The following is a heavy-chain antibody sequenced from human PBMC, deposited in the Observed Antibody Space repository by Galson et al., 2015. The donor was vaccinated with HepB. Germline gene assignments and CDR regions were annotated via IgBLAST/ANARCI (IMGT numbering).Heavy chain of an antibody. V-gene: IGHV1-69*13. Sequence: SVKVSCKASGGTFKSHAINWVRQAPGQGREWMGGILPVFGLTDYADKFQGRVTIRADESTSTAYMEVTSLRSDDTAFYFCAIGAVIAAGHVFLREWGQGTLVTVSS. CDR1: GGTFKSHA. CDR2: ILPVFGLT. CDR3: AIGAVIAAGHVFLRE. D-gene: IGHD6-6*01. J-gene: IGHJ1*01.